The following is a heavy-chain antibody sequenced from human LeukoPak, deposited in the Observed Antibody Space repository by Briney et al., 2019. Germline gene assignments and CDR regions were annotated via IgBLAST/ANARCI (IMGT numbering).Heavy chain of an antibody. J-gene: IGHJ4*02. CDR2: ICAYNGNT. V-gene: IGHV1-18*01. CDR1: GYTFTSYG. D-gene: IGHD3-22*01. Sequence: GASVKVSCKASGYTFTSYGISRVRQAPGQGLEWMGWICAYNGNTNYAQKLQGRVTMTTDTSTSTAYMELRSLRSDDTAVYYCARGYYYDSSGYYYPDYWGQGTLVTVSS. CDR3: ARGYYYDSSGYYYPDY.